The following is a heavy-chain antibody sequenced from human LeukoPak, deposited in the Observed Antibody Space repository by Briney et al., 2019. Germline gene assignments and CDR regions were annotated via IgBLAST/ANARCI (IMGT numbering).Heavy chain of an antibody. CDR1: GFSFSNYW. CDR2: ISSDGNKE. D-gene: IGHD6-25*01. CDR3: VRDFSGKWSLEY. Sequence: GGSLRLSCAASGFSFSNYWKHWVRQAPDKGLDWVAEISSDGNKEFYADSVKGRFIISRDNSKNTVFLQMNSLRGEDTAVYYCVRDFSGKWSLEYWGQGTLVTVSS. J-gene: IGHJ4*02. V-gene: IGHV3-30-3*01.